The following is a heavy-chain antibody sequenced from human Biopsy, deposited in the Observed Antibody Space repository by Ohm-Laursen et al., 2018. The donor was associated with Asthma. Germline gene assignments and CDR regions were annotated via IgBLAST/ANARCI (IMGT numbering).Heavy chain of an antibody. Sequence: SVKVSCKSLGGTFNTYVIGWVRQAPGQGLEWMGGINSVFGTTTYPQEFQDRVTITADDSTSTVYMELSSLRSEDTAVYYCARKAGSCISRTCYSLDFWGQGALVTVSS. CDR1: GGTFNTYV. D-gene: IGHD2-2*01. V-gene: IGHV1-69*13. CDR3: ARKAGSCISRTCYSLDF. J-gene: IGHJ4*02. CDR2: INSVFGTT.